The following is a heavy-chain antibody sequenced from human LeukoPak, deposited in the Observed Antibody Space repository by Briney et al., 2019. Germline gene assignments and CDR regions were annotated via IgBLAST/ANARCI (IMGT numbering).Heavy chain of an antibody. J-gene: IGHJ4*02. D-gene: IGHD2-2*01. V-gene: IGHV3-30*02. CDR1: GFTFSSYG. CDR2: IRYDGSNK. CDR3: ASPYCSSTSCYGNYFDY. Sequence: GGSLRLSCAAPGFTFSSYGMHWVRQAPGKGLEWVAFIRYDGSNKYYADSVWGRFTISRDNSKNTLYLQMNSLRAEDTAVYYCASPYCSSTSCYGNYFDYWGQGTLVTVSS.